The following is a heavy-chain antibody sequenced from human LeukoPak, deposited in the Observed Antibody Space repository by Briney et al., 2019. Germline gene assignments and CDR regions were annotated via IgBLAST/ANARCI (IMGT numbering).Heavy chain of an antibody. CDR2: INPNNGAT. D-gene: IGHD1-26*01. CDR1: EYIFTGYY. V-gene: IGHV1-2*06. CDR3: TRESGSYHGNDY. J-gene: IGHJ4*02. Sequence: ASVKVSCKASEYIFTGYYMHWVRQAPGQGLEWMGRINPNNGATNYAQKFQGRVTITGDTSINTAYMELSSLRSDDTAVYYCTRESGSYHGNDYWGQGTLVIVSS.